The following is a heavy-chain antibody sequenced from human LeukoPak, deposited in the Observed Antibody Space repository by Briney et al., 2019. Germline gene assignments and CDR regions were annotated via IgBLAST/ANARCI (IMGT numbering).Heavy chain of an antibody. Sequence: ASVKVSCKASGYTFTGYYMHWVRQAPGQGLEWMGWINPNSGGTNYAQKFQGRVTMTRDTSISTAYMELSRLRSDDTAVYYCARPNDYVWAFDPWGQGTLVTVSS. V-gene: IGHV1-2*02. CDR2: INPNSGGT. J-gene: IGHJ5*02. D-gene: IGHD3-16*01. CDR3: ARPNDYVWAFDP. CDR1: GYTFTGYY.